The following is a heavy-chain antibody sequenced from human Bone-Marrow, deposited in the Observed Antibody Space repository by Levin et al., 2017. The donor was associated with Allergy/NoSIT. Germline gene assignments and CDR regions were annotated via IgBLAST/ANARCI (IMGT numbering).Heavy chain of an antibody. Sequence: SETLSLTCTVSGGSISSYYWSWIRQPPGKGLEWIGYIYYSGSTNYNPSLKSRVTISVDTSKNQFSLKLSSVTAADTAVYYCARTLGYCTGGVCPNHPDAFDIWGQGTMVTVSS. D-gene: IGHD2-8*02. CDR1: GGSISSYY. V-gene: IGHV4-59*01. J-gene: IGHJ3*02. CDR2: IYYSGST. CDR3: ARTLGYCTGGVCPNHPDAFDI.